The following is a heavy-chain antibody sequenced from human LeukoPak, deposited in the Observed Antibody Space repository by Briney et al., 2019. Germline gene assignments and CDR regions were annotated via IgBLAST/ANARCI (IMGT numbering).Heavy chain of an antibody. CDR3: ARDNMVRGVIRVRYFDL. D-gene: IGHD3-10*01. Sequence: GGSLRLSCTASGFNFGIYGMHWVRQAPGKGLEWVAVMWDDGTNVYYVESVKGRFTISRDNSKNTLYLQMNSLRAEDTAVYYCARDNMVRGVIRVRYFDLWGRGTLVTVSS. J-gene: IGHJ2*01. CDR1: GFNFGIYG. V-gene: IGHV3-33*01. CDR2: MWDDGTNV.